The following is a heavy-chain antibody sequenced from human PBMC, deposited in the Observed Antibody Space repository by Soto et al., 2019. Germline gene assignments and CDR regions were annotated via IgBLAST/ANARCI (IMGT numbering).Heavy chain of an antibody. D-gene: IGHD6-6*01. CDR1: GDIFTSYA. V-gene: IGHV1-3*01. CDR3: ARGSSSEYYYYGMDV. Sequence: ASEKVSCKASGDIFTSYAMHWVRQAPGQRLEWMGWINAGNGNTKYSQKFQGRVTITRDTSASTAYMELSSLRSEDTAVYYCARGSSSEYYYYGMDVWGQGTTVTVS. J-gene: IGHJ6*02. CDR2: INAGNGNT.